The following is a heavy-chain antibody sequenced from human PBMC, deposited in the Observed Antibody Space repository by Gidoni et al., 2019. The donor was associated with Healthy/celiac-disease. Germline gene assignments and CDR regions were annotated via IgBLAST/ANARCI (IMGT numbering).Heavy chain of an antibody. J-gene: IGHJ3*02. CDR1: GFTFSSYS. V-gene: IGHV3-48*02. CDR2: ISSSSSTI. CDR3: ARDMLAQEYSSGWPTDAFDI. D-gene: IGHD6-19*01. Sequence: EVQLVESGGGLVQPGGSLGLSCAASGFTFSSYSMNWVRQAPGKGLEWVSYISSSSSTIYYADSVKGRFTISRDNAKNSLYLQMNSLRDEDTAVYYCARDMLAQEYSSGWPTDAFDIWGQGTMVTVSS.